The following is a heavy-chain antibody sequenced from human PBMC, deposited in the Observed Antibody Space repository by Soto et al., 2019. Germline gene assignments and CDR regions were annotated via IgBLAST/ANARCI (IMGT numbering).Heavy chain of an antibody. V-gene: IGHV4-59*01. Sequence: SETLSLTCTVSGGSISSYYWSWIRQPPGKGLEWIGYIYYSGSTDYNPSLKSRVTISVDTSRNQFSLKLNSVTAADTAVYYCVRRGRGGLFWFDPGGQGTPVPVSS. D-gene: IGHD3-16*01. CDR1: GGSISSYY. J-gene: IGHJ5*02. CDR2: IYYSGST. CDR3: VRRGRGGLFWFDP.